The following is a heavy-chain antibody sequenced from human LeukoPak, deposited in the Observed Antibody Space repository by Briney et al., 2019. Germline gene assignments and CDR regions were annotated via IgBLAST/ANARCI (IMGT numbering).Heavy chain of an antibody. J-gene: IGHJ4*02. CDR3: ARDFPTYYYDSSGYYVDY. CDR2: IKQDGSEK. Sequence: GGSLRLSCAASGFTFSSYWMSWVRQAPGKGLEWVANIKQDGSEKYYVDSVKGRFTISRDNAKNSLYLQMNSLRAEDTAVYYCARDFPTYYYDSSGYYVDYWGQGTLVTVSS. D-gene: IGHD3-22*01. V-gene: IGHV3-7*01. CDR1: GFTFSSYW.